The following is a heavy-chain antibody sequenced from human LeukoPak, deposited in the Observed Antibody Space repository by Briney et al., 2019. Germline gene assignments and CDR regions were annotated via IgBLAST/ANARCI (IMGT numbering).Heavy chain of an antibody. D-gene: IGHD3-10*01. CDR2: IYYSGST. J-gene: IGHJ5*02. Sequence: PSETLPLTCTVSGGSISSYYWSWIRQPPGKGLEWIGYIYYSGSTNYNPSLKSRVTISVDTSKNQFSLKLSSVTAADTAVYYCARVKFGWFDPWGQGTLVTVSS. V-gene: IGHV4-59*01. CDR1: GGSISSYY. CDR3: ARVKFGWFDP.